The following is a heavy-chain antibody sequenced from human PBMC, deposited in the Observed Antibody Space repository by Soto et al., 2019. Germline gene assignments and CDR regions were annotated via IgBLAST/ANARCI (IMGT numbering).Heavy chain of an antibody. CDR1: NYSFINYG. CDR3: AREGFPLATLPDDCFDP. V-gene: IGHV1-18*04. J-gene: IGHJ5*02. CDR2: VSPSYWKT. D-gene: IGHD2-15*01. Sequence: ASVKVSCKASNYSFINYGIVWVRQAPGHGLEWMGWVSPSYWKTYYAHKFQGRVTMTTQTSTGTGYMELRSLRSDDTAVYFCAREGFPLATLPDDCFDPWGQGALVTVSS.